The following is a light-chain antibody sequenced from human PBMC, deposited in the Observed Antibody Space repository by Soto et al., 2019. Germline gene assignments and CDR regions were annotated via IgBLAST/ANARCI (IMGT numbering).Light chain of an antibody. CDR3: IQVHQSPWR. J-gene: IGKJ1*01. Sequence: VMTQSPLSLPVTPGEPASISCTSIQSILHRNGNNYINAYLQKTGQSPQLLIYLGSKRASGVPDRFICRGSCKDYTLKISRVEAADVGVYYRIQVHQSPWRFGYGTRV. CDR2: LGS. V-gene: IGKV2-28*01. CDR1: QSILHRNGNNY.